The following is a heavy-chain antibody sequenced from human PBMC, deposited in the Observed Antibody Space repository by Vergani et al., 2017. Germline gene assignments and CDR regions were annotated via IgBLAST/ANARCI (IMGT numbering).Heavy chain of an antibody. CDR1: GFAFGEYA. J-gene: IGHJ3*02. D-gene: IGHD1-1*01. CDR2: IRSKTYGETT. V-gene: IGHV3-49*04. Sequence: VQVVESGGDLVQPGRSLRLSCSTSGFAFGEYAINWVRQTPGKGLEWLGFIRSKTYGETTKYAESVKGRFTISRDDSKSYLYLQMNSLQTEDTAPYYCVRVKGSNWNDHLYDIWGQGTLVTVSS. CDR3: VRVKGSNWNDHLYDI.